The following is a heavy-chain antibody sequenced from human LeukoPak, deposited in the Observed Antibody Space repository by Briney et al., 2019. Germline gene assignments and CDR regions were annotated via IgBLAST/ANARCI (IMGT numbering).Heavy chain of an antibody. V-gene: IGHV3-30*02. CDR2: IRYDGSIK. J-gene: IGHJ4*02. Sequence: GDLRLSCAASGFTFSSFGMSWVRQAPGKGLEWVAFIRYDGSIKYYADSVKGRFTISRDNSKNTLYLQMNSLRAEDTAVYYCARDQGWLQNDYWGQGTLVTVSS. CDR1: GFTFSSFG. CDR3: ARDQGWLQNDY. D-gene: IGHD5-24*01.